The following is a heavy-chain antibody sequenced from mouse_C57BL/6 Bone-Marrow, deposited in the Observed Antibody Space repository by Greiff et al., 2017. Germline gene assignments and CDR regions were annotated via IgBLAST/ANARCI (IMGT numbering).Heavy chain of an antibody. Sequence: QVQLQQSGAELVKPGASVKMSCKASGYTFTSYWITWVKQRPGQGLEWIGDIYPGSGSTNYNEKFKSKATLTVDTASSTAYMQLSSLTSEDSAVYYCARPYYSNDWYVDVWGTGTTVTVSS. J-gene: IGHJ1*03. CDR3: ARPYYSNDWYVDV. D-gene: IGHD2-5*01. CDR1: GYTFTSYW. V-gene: IGHV1-55*01. CDR2: IYPGSGST.